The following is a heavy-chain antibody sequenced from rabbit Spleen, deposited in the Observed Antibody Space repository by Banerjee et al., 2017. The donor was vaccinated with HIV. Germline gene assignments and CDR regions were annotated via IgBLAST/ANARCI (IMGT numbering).Heavy chain of an antibody. CDR3: ARDTSSSFSSYGMDL. D-gene: IGHD1-1*01. Sequence: QSLEESGGGLVQPEGSLTLTCKASGFSFSSSHYMCWARQAPGKGLEWIACIYGDYGLNTWYASWAKGRFTISKTSSTTVTLQMTSLTGADTATYFCARDTSSSFSSYGMDLWGPGTLVTVS. J-gene: IGHJ6*01. CDR2: IYGDYGLNT. V-gene: IGHV1S40*01. CDR1: GFSFSSSHY.